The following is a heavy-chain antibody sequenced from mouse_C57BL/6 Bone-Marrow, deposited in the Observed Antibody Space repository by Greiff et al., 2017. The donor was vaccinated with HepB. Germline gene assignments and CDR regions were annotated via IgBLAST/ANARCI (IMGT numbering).Heavy chain of an antibody. CDR2: IDPSDSYT. CDR1: GYTFTSYW. CDR3: ARWGYPDY. D-gene: IGHD2-2*01. V-gene: IGHV1-59*01. J-gene: IGHJ2*01. Sequence: VQLQQPGAELVRPGTSVKLSCKASGYTFTSYWMHWVKQRPGQGLEWIGVIDPSDSYTNYNQKFKGKATLTVGTSSSTAYMQLSSLTSEDSAVYYCARWGYPDYWGQGTTLTVSS.